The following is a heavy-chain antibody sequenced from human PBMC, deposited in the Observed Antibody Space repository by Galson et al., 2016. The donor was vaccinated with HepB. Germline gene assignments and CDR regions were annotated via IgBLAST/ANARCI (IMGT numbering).Heavy chain of an antibody. D-gene: IGHD3-10*01. CDR2: ISSSSSYI. J-gene: IGHJ4*02. Sequence: LRLSCAASGFTFSSYSMNWVRQAPGKGLEWVSSISSSSSYIYYADSVKGRFTISRDNAKNSVYLQMNSLRDEDTAVYYCARGYASGNFYQWGQGTLVTVSS. CDR1: GFTFSSYS. CDR3: ARGYASGNFYQ. V-gene: IGHV3-21*01.